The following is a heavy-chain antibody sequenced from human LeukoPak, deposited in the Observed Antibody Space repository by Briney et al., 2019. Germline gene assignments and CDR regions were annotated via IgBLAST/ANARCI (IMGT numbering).Heavy chain of an antibody. CDR3: ARSGEVQYYDFWSGYYDFDY. CDR2: IIPIFGTA. V-gene: IGHV1-69*01. CDR1: GGTFSSYA. J-gene: IGHJ4*02. Sequence: PGASVKVSCKASGGTFSSYAISWVRQAPGQGLEWMGGIIPIFGTANYAQKFQGRVTITADESTSTAYMELSSLRSEDTAVYYCARSGEVQYYDFWSGYYDFDYWGQGTLVTVSS. D-gene: IGHD3-3*01.